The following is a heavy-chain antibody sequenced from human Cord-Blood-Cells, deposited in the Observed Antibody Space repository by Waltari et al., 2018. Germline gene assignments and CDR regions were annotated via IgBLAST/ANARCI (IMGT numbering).Heavy chain of an antibody. Sequence: QVQLVPSGAEVKKPGSSVKVSCKASGGTFSSYAISWVRQAPGQGLEWMGGIIPILGIANYAQKFQGRVTITADESTSTAYMELSSLRSEDTAVYYCARSEQQPAHVDYWGQGTLVTVSS. J-gene: IGHJ4*02. CDR1: GGTFSSYA. CDR2: IIPILGIA. D-gene: IGHD6-13*01. CDR3: ARSEQQPAHVDY. V-gene: IGHV1-69*04.